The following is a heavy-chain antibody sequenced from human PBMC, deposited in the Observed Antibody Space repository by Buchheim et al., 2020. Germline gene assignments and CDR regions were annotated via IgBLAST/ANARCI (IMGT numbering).Heavy chain of an antibody. CDR2: IWYDGSNK. Sequence: VQLLESGGGLVQPGGSLRLSCAASGFTFSSYAMSWVRQAPGKGLEWVAVIWYDGSNKYYADSVKGRFTISRDNSKNTLYLQMNSLRAEDTAVYYCARDPGSSWVNWFDPWGQGTL. CDR1: GFTFSSYA. V-gene: IGHV3-33*08. CDR3: ARDPGSSWVNWFDP. D-gene: IGHD6-13*01. J-gene: IGHJ5*02.